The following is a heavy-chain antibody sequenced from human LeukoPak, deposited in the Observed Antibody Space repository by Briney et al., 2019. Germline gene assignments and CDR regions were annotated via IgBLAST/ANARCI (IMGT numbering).Heavy chain of an antibody. CDR3: ASEVGKVTTAGY. Sequence: SETLSLTCTVSGGSISSSSYYWGWIRQPPGKGLEWIGSIYYSGSTYYNPSLKSRVTISVDTSKNQFSLKLSSVTAADTAVYYCASEVGKVTTAGYWGQGTLVTVSS. V-gene: IGHV4-39*01. CDR1: GGSISSSSYY. D-gene: IGHD4-11*01. J-gene: IGHJ4*02. CDR2: IYYSGST.